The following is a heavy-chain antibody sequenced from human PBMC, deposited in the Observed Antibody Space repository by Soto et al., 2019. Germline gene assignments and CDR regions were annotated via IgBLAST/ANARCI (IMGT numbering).Heavy chain of an antibody. D-gene: IGHD3-3*02. CDR1: GDSIISSDFY. Sequence: SETLSLTCTVSGDSIISSDFYWGWVRQPPGKGLEWIGSIFYLGSSYYNPSLKSQVTMSVDTSKNQFSLRLRSVTAADTALYFCARHSLALRKNNWFDPWGRGIMVTVSS. V-gene: IGHV4-39*01. CDR3: ARHSLALRKNNWFDP. J-gene: IGHJ5*02. CDR2: IFYLGSS.